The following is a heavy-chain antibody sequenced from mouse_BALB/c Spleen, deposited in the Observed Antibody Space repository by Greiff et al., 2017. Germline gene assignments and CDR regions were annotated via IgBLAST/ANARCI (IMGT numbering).Heavy chain of an antibody. CDR2: INPYNGDT. J-gene: IGHJ4*01. Sequence: EVKLMESGPELVKPGASVKISCKASGYSFTGYFMNWVKQSHGKSLEWIGRINPYNGDTFYNQKFKGKATLTVDKSSSTAHMELLSLTSEDSAVYYCGRGDYYRYDLYAMDYWGQGTSVTVSS. V-gene: IGHV1-37*01. D-gene: IGHD2-14*01. CDR3: GRGDYYRYDLYAMDY. CDR1: GYSFTGYF.